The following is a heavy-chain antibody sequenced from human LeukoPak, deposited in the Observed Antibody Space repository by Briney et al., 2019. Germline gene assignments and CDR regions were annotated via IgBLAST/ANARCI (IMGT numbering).Heavy chain of an antibody. CDR3: AKPAISSRGWYYDY. D-gene: IGHD6-19*01. Sequence: GGSLRLSCAAAGFTFSNFGMHWGRQAPGKGLEWVAFIRFDGTSEFYADSVKARFTISRDNSKNTLYLQMNSLRAEDTAVYYCAKPAISSRGWYYDYWGQGTLVTVSS. CDR1: GFTFSNFG. CDR2: IRFDGTSE. V-gene: IGHV3-30*02. J-gene: IGHJ4*02.